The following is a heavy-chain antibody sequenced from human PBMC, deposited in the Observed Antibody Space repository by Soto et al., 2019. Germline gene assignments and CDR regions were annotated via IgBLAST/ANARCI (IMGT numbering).Heavy chain of an antibody. CDR2: ISYDGSNK. CDR1: GFTFSSYG. V-gene: IGHV3-30*03. CDR3: SKDQGGYVYVCGSLRWYFDL. J-gene: IGHJ2*01. Sequence: QVQLVESGGGVVQPGRSLRLSCAASGFTFSSYGMHWVRQAPGKGLEGVAVISYDGSNKYYADSVKGRFTISRDNFESTVYLRMSSMGAENTVVYYFSKDQGGYVYVCGSLRWYFDLWGRGTLVAVSS. D-gene: IGHD3-16*01.